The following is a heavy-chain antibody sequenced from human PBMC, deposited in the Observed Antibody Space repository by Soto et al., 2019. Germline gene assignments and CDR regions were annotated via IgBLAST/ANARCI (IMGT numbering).Heavy chain of an antibody. V-gene: IGHV4-31*03. J-gene: IGHJ1*01. D-gene: IGHD3-22*01. CDR3: ARELLYLFDRSRLRRTFVLRAQGSLAPVQ. CDR1: GGSISSGGYY. Sequence: SETLSLTCTVSGGSISSGGYYWSWIRQHPGKGLEWIGYIYYSGSTYYNPSLKSRVTISVDTSKNQFSLKLSSVTAADTAVYYGARELLYLFDRSRLRRTFVLRAQGSLAPVQ. CDR2: IYYSGST.